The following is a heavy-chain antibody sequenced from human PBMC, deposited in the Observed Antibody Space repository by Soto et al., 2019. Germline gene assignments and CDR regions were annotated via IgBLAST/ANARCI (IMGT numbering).Heavy chain of an antibody. CDR3: ARDTDDFGDNY. CDR2: IKHDGSGI. D-gene: IGHD4-17*01. CDR1: GFTFIRYW. J-gene: IGHJ4*02. Sequence: EVQLVESGGGLVQPGGSLRLSCVASGFTFIRYWMSWVRQAPGKGLEWVANIKHDGSGIYSIDSVKGRFTISRDNAKDSLYLQMNSLRVEDTAVYYCARDTDDFGDNYWGQGTLVTVSS. V-gene: IGHV3-7*01.